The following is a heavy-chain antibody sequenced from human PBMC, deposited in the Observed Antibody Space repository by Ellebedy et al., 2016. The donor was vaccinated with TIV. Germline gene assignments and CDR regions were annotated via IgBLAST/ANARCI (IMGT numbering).Heavy chain of an antibody. Sequence: GGSLRLSXAASGFTFSNYAMHWVRQAPGKGLEWVAIISYDGTNKYYADLVKGRFTISRDNSKNTLYLQMNSLTAEDTAFYYCATARSDSGSALWAFDMWGQGTMVTVSS. V-gene: IGHV3-30-3*01. CDR2: ISYDGTNK. D-gene: IGHD3-10*01. CDR3: ATARSDSGSALWAFDM. J-gene: IGHJ3*02. CDR1: GFTFSNYA.